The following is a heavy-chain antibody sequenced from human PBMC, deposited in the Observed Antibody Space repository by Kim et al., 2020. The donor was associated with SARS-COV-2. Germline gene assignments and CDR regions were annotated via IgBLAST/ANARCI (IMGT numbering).Heavy chain of an antibody. CDR1: GFAFSDHY. CDR2: ISTSGSTI. Sequence: GGSLRLSCAASGFAFSDHYMTWIRQAPGKGLEWVSFISTSGSTINYADSVKGRFTISRDNAKNLLFLQMNSLRAEDTAVYYCARVPLARIFGVPIYYYYG. V-gene: IGHV3-11*01. CDR3: ARVPLARIFGVPIYYYYG. J-gene: IGHJ6*01. D-gene: IGHD3-3*01.